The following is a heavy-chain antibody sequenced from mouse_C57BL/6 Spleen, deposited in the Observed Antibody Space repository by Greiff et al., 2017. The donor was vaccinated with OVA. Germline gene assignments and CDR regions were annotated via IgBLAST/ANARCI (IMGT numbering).Heavy chain of an antibody. V-gene: IGHV1-18*01. CDR3: ARWGKLGRCEFAY. CDR2: INPNNGGT. CDR1: GYTFTDYN. J-gene: IGHJ3*01. Sequence: VQLQQSGPELVKPGASVKIPCKASGYTFTDYNMDWVKQSHGKSLEWIGDINPNNGGTIYNQKFKGKATLTVDKSSSTAYMELRSLTSEDTAVYYGARWGKLGRCEFAYWGQGTLVTVSA. D-gene: IGHD4-1*01.